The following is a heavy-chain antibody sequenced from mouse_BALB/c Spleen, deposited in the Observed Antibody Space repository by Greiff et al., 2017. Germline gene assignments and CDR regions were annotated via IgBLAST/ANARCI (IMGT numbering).Heavy chain of an antibody. CDR1: GYTFTSYW. J-gene: IGHJ3*01. CDR2: IAPGSGST. V-gene: IGHV1S41*01. CDR3: ARTGNVNYAGFAY. D-gene: IGHD2-1*01. Sequence: DLVKPGASVKLSCKASGYTFTSYWINWIKQRPGQGLEWIGRIAPGSGSTYYNEMFKGKATLTVDTSSSTAYIQLSSLSSEDSAVYFCARTGNVNYAGFAYWGQGTLVTVSA.